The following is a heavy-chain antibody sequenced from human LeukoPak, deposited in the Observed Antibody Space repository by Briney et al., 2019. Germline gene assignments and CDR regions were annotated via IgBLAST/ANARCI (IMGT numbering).Heavy chain of an antibody. CDR1: GFTFHNNG. J-gene: IGHJ4*02. Sequence: PGGSLRLSCAASGFTFHNNGMSWVRQAPGKGLEWVALLSNDGNSYAYADSVKGRFTLSGDKSKTTLYLQMNSLRAEDTAVYYCARDRSGFYSVDYWGQGTLVTVSS. CDR2: LSNDGNSY. D-gene: IGHD5-12*01. CDR3: ARDRSGFYSVDY. V-gene: IGHV3-30*03.